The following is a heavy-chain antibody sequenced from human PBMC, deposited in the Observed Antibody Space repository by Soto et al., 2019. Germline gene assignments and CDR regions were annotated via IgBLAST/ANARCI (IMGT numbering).Heavy chain of an antibody. Sequence: SVKVSCKASGGTFSSYAISWVRQAPGQGLEWMGGIIPIFGTANYAQKFQGRVTITADESTSTAYMELSSLRSEDTAVYYCARDLGEFTYYYYGMDVWGQGTTVTVSS. D-gene: IGHD3-16*01. CDR3: ARDLGEFTYYYYGMDV. CDR2: IIPIFGTA. CDR1: GGTFSSYA. J-gene: IGHJ6*02. V-gene: IGHV1-69*13.